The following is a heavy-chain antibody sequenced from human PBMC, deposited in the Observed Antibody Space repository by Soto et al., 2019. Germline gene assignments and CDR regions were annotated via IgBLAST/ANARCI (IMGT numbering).Heavy chain of an antibody. D-gene: IGHD5-12*01. Sequence: SETLSLTCSISGRSIIGYHWNWIQQTPGQGVEWIGYFHNSRNPKYSSSLKSRFTISVDMSEKQSFLKLTSVTAADTAVYWCARDPVDGYAFFDSWGQGALVTVS. CDR3: ARDPVDGYAFFDS. J-gene: IGHJ5*02. CDR1: GRSIIGYH. CDR2: FHNSRNP. V-gene: IGHV4-59*01.